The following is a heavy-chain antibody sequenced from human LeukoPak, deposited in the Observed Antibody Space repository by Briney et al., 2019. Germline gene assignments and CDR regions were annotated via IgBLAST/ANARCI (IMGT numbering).Heavy chain of an antibody. CDR1: GYTFTRYA. Sequence: ASVKVSCKASGYTFTRYAMHWVRQAPGQRLEWMGWISAGNGNTKYSQNFQDRVTIIRDTSATTVYMELSSLRSEDTAVYYCSRDLVENFRGSSYDYYGMDVWGQGTTVTVSS. CDR3: SRDLVENFRGSSYDYYGMDV. V-gene: IGHV1-3*01. J-gene: IGHJ6*02. CDR2: ISAGNGNT. D-gene: IGHD6-6*01.